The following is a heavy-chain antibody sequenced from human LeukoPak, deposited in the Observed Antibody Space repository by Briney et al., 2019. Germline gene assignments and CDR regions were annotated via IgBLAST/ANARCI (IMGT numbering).Heavy chain of an antibody. V-gene: IGHV3-48*01. CDR1: GFTFVSYN. D-gene: IGHD3-9*01. J-gene: IGHJ4*02. Sequence: GGSLRLSCAASGFTFVSYNMNWVRQAPGKGLEWVAYISSSSSLIYYAGSVKGRFTVSRDSVKRSLYLQMNSLRAEDTAVYYCAKDFTNPADYDILPSMGYWGQGTLVTVSS. CDR2: ISSSSSLI. CDR3: AKDFTNPADYDILPSMGY.